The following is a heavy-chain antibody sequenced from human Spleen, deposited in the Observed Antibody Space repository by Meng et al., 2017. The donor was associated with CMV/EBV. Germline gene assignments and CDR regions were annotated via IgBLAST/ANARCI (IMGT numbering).Heavy chain of an antibody. J-gene: IGHJ4*02. CDR3: VKDMYRGGYSYGYLPYD. CDR2: ISSSGSTI. CDR1: GFTFSDYY. D-gene: IGHD5-18*01. V-gene: IGHV3-11*01. Sequence: GGSLRLSCAASGFTFSDYYMSWIRQAPGKGLEWVSYISSSGSTIYYADSVKGRFTISRDNAKKSLYLQMTSLRAEDTALYYCVKDMYRGGYSYGYLPYDWGQGTLVTVSS.